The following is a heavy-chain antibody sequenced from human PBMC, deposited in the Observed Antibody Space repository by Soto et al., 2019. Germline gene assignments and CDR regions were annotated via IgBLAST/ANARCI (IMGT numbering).Heavy chain of an antibody. V-gene: IGHV4-30-2*01. Sequence: QLQLQESGSGLVKPSQTLSLTCAVSGGSITSGGYSWSWIRQPPGKGLEWIGYISHSVSTYYNTSLKSRVSISVDRSKNQFSLKLSSVTAADTAVYFCATPPGPYWGQGTLVTVSS. CDR3: ATPPGPY. CDR1: GGSITSGGYS. J-gene: IGHJ4*02. CDR2: ISHSVST.